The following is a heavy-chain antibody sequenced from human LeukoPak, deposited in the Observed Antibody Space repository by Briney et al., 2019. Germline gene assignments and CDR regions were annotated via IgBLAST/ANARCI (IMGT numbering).Heavy chain of an antibody. CDR2: ISGSGGST. Sequence: GGSLRLSCAASGFTFSSYAMSWVRQAPGKGLEWVSAISGSGGSTYYADSVKGRFTISRDNSKNTLYLQMNSLRAEDTAVYYCAKVALDYDFWSGLDYFDYWGQGTLVTVSS. CDR3: AKVALDYDFWSGLDYFDY. CDR1: GFTFSSYA. V-gene: IGHV3-23*01. D-gene: IGHD3-3*01. J-gene: IGHJ4*02.